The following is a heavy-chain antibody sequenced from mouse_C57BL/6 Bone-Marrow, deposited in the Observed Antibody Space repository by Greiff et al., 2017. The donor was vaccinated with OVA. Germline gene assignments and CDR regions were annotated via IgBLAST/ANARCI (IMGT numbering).Heavy chain of an antibody. CDR3: ASPYDDGRARRRAWFAY. J-gene: IGHJ3*01. V-gene: IGHV5-12*01. CDR1: GFTFSDYY. Sequence: DVHLVESGGGLVQPGGSLKLSCAASGFTFSDYYMYWVRQTPEKRLEWVAYISNGGGSTYYPDNVKGRFTISQDNATNTLYLQISRLQSEDTSMYDCASPYDDGRARRRAWFAYWGQGTLVTVSA. CDR2: ISNGGGST. D-gene: IGHD1-1*01.